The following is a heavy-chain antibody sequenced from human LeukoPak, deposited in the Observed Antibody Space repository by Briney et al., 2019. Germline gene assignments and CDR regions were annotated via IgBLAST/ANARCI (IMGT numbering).Heavy chain of an antibody. CDR3: ARDRPMIVVADASDI. CDR2: ISYDGSNK. V-gene: IGHV3-30*04. D-gene: IGHD3-22*01. J-gene: IGHJ3*02. CDR1: GFSFSSYV. Sequence: GGSLRLSCAASGFSFSSYVMHWVRQAPGKGLEWVAVISYDGSNKYYADSVKGRFTISRDNSKNTLYLQMNSLRAEDTAVYYCARDRPMIVVADASDIWGQGTMVTVSS.